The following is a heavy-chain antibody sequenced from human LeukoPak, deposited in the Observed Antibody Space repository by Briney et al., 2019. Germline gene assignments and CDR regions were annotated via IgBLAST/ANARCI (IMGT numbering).Heavy chain of an antibody. D-gene: IGHD4-17*01. CDR3: ARSPTVTTPTLGY. CDR1: GGTFSSYA. CDR2: IIPILGIA. Sequence: SVKVSCKASGGTFSSYAISWVRQAPGQGLEWMGRIIPILGIANYAQKFQGRVTITADKSTSTAYMELSSLRSEDTAVYYCARSPTVTTPTLGYWGQGTLVTVSS. V-gene: IGHV1-69*04. J-gene: IGHJ4*02.